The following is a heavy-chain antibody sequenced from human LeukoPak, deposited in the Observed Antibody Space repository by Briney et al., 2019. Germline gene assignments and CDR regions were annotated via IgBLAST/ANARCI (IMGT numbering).Heavy chain of an antibody. CDR2: VYYTGST. D-gene: IGHD3-9*01. Sequence: SETLSLTCSVSGGSVNSSSYYWAWIRQPPGKGLEWIGNVYYTGSTYYKSSLKSRVTISLDMSKNHFSLKLSSVTAADTAVYFCARDGSDAFDEIDLWGQGTLVTVSS. CDR1: GGSVNSSSYY. CDR3: ARDGSDAFDEIDL. V-gene: IGHV4-39*07. J-gene: IGHJ4*02.